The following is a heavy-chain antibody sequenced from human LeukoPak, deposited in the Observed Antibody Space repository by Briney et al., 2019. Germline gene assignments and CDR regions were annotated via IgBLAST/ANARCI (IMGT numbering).Heavy chain of an antibody. CDR2: INPNSGGT. CDR1: GYTFTGYY. J-gene: IGHJ3*02. D-gene: IGHD4-17*01. CDR3: ARDEGYVDLSDAFDI. V-gene: IGHV1-2*02. Sequence: GASVKVSCKASGYTFTGYYMHWVRQAPGQGLEWMGWINPNSGGTNYAQKFQGRVTMTRDTSISTAYMELSRLRSDDTAVYYCARDEGYVDLSDAFDIWGQGTMVTVSS.